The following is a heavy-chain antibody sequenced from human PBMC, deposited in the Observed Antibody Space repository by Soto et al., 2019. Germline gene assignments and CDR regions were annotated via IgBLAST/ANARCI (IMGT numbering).Heavy chain of an antibody. J-gene: IGHJ4*02. Sequence: RSLTCTVSGGSISSGGYYWSWIRQHPGKGLEWIGYIYYSGSTYYNPSLKSRVTISVDTSKNQFSLKLSSVTAADTAVYYCARDHEQAFDYWGQGTLVTVSS. CDR2: IYYSGST. V-gene: IGHV4-31*03. CDR3: ARDHEQAFDY. CDR1: GGSISSGGYY.